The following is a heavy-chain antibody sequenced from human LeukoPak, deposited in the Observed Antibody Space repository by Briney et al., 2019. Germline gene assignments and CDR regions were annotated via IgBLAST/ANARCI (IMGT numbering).Heavy chain of an antibody. Sequence: SETLSLTCTVSGYSISSGYYWGWIRQPPGKGLEWIGSIYHSGSTYYNPSLKSRVTISVDTSKNQFSLKLSSVTAADTAVYYCARQTIRYFDYWGQGTLVTVSS. D-gene: IGHD1-14*01. CDR3: ARQTIRYFDY. J-gene: IGHJ4*02. CDR2: IYHSGST. V-gene: IGHV4-38-2*02. CDR1: GYSISSGYY.